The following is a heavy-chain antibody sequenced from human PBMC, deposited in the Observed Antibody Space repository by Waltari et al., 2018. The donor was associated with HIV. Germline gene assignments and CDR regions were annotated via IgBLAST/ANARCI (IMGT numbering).Heavy chain of an antibody. CDR2: ISPSTGAT. CDR1: GYTFPHYY. V-gene: IGHV1-2*02. D-gene: IGHD2-21*02. CDR3: ARENSDSGDGSWFDP. J-gene: IGHJ5*02. Sequence: QVQLVQSGAEVKKPGASVTVSCKASGYTFPHYYIHWLRQAPGPGLEWMGWISPSTGATTYAQKFLHRITVTRDTSITTVYMELSSLTSDDTATYYCARENSDSGDGSWFDPWGQGTLVTVSS.